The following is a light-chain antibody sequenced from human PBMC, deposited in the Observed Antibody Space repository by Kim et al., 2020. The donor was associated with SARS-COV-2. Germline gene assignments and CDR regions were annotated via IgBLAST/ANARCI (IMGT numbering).Light chain of an antibody. V-gene: IGLV2-8*01. CDR1: SSDVGGYND. J-gene: IGLJ2*01. Sequence: GQSVTISCPGTSSDVGGYNDVSWYQQHPGKAPKLMFYEVSKRPSGVPDRFSGSKSGNTASLTVSGLQAEDEADYYCSSYAGSNNLVFGGGTQLTVL. CDR2: EVS. CDR3: SSYAGSNNLV.